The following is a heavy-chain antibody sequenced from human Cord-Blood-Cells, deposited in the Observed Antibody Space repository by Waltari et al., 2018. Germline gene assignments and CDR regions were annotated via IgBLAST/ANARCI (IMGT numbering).Heavy chain of an antibody. CDR3: AKDDLLEAYFDY. D-gene: IGHD2-21*01. J-gene: IGHJ4*02. CDR2: ISWSSGSI. CDR1: GFTFDDYT. V-gene: IGHV3-9*01. Sequence: EVQLVESGGGLVQPGGSLRVSCAAAGFTFDDYTRHGFRQAPGKGLEWVSGISWSSGSIGYADSVKGRFTISRDNAKNALYLQMNSLRAEDTALYYCAKDDLLEAYFDYWGQGTLVTVSS.